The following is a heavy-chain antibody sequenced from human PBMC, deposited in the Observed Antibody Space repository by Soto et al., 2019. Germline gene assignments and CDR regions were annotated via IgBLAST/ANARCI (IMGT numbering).Heavy chain of an antibody. CDR3: ARTRVGTTRYFDN. CDR2: IDWDDDK. CDR1: GFSLRSSGMC. Sequence: SGPKLVNPTQTLTLTCTFSGFSLRSSGMCVSWIRQPPGKALEWLARIDWDDDKYYSTSLKTRLTISKDTSKNQVVLTMTNVDSVDTATYYCARTRVGTTRYFDNWGQGTLVTVSS. V-gene: IGHV2-70*11. D-gene: IGHD1-1*01. J-gene: IGHJ4*02.